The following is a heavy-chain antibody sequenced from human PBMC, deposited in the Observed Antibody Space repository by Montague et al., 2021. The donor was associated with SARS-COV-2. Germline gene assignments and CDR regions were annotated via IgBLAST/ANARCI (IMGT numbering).Heavy chain of an antibody. Sequence: SETLPLTCTVSGGSISSYYWSWIRQPPGKGLEWIGYIYYSGSTNYNPSLKSRVTISVDTSKNQFSLKLSSVTAADTAVYYCARENMVRGAYNWFDPRGQGTLVTVSS. D-gene: IGHD3-10*01. CDR1: GGSISSYY. CDR3: ARENMVRGAYNWFDP. J-gene: IGHJ5*02. CDR2: IYYSGST. V-gene: IGHV4-59*01.